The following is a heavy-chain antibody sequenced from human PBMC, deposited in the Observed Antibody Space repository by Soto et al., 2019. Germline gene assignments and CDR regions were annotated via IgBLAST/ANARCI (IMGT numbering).Heavy chain of an antibody. D-gene: IGHD2-15*01. CDR1: GGTFSSYA. V-gene: IGHV1-69*01. Sequence: QVQLVQSGAEVKKPGSSVKVSCKAPGGTFSSYAISWVRQAPGQGLEWMGGIIPNFGTAKYAQKFQGRVTITADESTSTGDMELSSLRSEDTAVYYCARSQGGSSSLDIYYYYYYGMDVWGQGTTVTVSS. J-gene: IGHJ6*02. CDR3: ARSQGGSSSLDIYYYYYYGMDV. CDR2: IIPNFGTA.